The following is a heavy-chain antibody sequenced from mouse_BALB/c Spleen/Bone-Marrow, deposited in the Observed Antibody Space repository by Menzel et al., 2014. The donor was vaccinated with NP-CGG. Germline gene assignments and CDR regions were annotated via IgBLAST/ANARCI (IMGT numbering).Heavy chain of an antibody. Sequence: EVKLEESGGGLVQPGGSLKLSCAASGFDFSGFWMGWVRQAPGKGLEWIGEINPDSSTINYTPSLKDRFIISRDNAKNTQYLQMSKVKSEDTALYYCARHGYYGGFAYWGQGTLVTVST. CDR3: ARHGYYGGFAY. J-gene: IGHJ3*01. V-gene: IGHV4-1*02. CDR1: GFDFSGFW. D-gene: IGHD2-3*01. CDR2: INPDSSTI.